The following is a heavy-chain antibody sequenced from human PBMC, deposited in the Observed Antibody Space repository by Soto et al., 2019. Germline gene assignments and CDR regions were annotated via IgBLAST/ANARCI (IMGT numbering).Heavy chain of an antibody. J-gene: IGHJ6*02. V-gene: IGHV1-69*01. CDR1: GGTFSSYA. Sequence: QVQLVQSGAEVKKPGSSVKVSCKASGGTFSSYAISWVRQAPGQGLEWMGGIIPIFGTANYAQKFQGRVTITADESTSTAYMELSSLRSEDTAVYYCARDSPDCSGGSCYSDYYYCMDVWGQGTTVTVSS. CDR3: ARDSPDCSGGSCYSDYYYCMDV. D-gene: IGHD2-15*01. CDR2: IIPIFGTA.